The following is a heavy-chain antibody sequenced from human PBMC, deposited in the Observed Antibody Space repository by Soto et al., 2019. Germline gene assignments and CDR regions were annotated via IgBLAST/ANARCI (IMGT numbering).Heavy chain of an antibody. CDR2: ISYDGSNK. CDR1: EFTFSSCA. V-gene: IGHV3-30-3*01. Sequence: QVQLVESGGGVVQPGRSLRLSXAAXEFTFSSCAKHWIRQAPGKGLEWVAVISYDGSNKYYADSVKGRFTISRDNSKNTLYLQMNSLRAEDTAVYYCARVPSSSGRAHFDYWGQGTLVTVSS. D-gene: IGHD2-15*01. J-gene: IGHJ4*02. CDR3: ARVPSSSGRAHFDY.